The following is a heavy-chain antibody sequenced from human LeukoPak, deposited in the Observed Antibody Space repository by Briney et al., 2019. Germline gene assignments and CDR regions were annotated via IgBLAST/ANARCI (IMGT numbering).Heavy chain of an antibody. V-gene: IGHV3-11*04. J-gene: IGHJ4*02. Sequence: GGSLRLSCAASGFTFSDYYMSWIRQAPGRGLEWVSYISSSGSTIYYADPVKGRFTISRDNSKNTLYLQMNSLRAEDTAVYYCARDMRIVGAKGYFDYWGQGTLVTVSS. CDR2: ISSSGSTI. CDR3: ARDMRIVGAKGYFDY. D-gene: IGHD1-26*01. CDR1: GFTFSDYY.